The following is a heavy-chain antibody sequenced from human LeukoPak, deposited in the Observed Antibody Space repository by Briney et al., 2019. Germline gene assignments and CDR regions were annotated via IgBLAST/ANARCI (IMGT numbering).Heavy chain of an antibody. CDR3: ARDDLTRYCSGGSCHTSRWFDP. CDR1: GYTFTSYG. V-gene: IGHV1-18*01. D-gene: IGHD2-15*01. CDR2: ISAYNGNT. J-gene: IGHJ5*02. Sequence: GASVKVSCKASGYTFTSYGISWVRQAPGQGLEWMGWISAYNGNTNYAQKLQGRVTMTTDTSTSTAYMELRSLRSDDTAVYYCARDDLTRYCSGGSCHTSRWFDPWGQGTLVTVSS.